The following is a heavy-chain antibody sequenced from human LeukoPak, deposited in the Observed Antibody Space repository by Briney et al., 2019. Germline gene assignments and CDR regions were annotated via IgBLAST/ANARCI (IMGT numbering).Heavy chain of an antibody. CDR2: ISWNSGSI. CDR3: AKDRGSGSYYAYDAFDI. Sequence: HPGGSLRLSCAASGFTFGDYAMHWVRQAPGKGLEWVSGISWNSGSIGYADSVKGRFTISRDNAKNSLYLQMNSLRAEDMALYYCAKDRGSGSYYAYDAFDIWGQGTMVTVSS. CDR1: GFTFGDYA. J-gene: IGHJ3*02. D-gene: IGHD3-10*01. V-gene: IGHV3-9*03.